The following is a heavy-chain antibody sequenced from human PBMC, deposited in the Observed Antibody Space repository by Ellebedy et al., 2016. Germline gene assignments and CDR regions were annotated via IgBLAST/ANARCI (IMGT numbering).Heavy chain of an antibody. Sequence: GGSLRLSCAASGFTFSSYGMHWVRQAPGKGLEWVAVISYDGSNKYYADSVKGRFTISRYNSKNTLYLQMNSLRSEDTAVYYCAKGALSSSWLHWFDPWGQGTLVTVSS. V-gene: IGHV3-30*18. D-gene: IGHD6-13*01. CDR2: ISYDGSNK. J-gene: IGHJ5*02. CDR1: GFTFSSYG. CDR3: AKGALSSSWLHWFDP.